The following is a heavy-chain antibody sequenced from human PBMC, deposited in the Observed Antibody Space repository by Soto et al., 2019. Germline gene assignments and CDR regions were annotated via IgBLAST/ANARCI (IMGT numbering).Heavy chain of an antibody. J-gene: IGHJ5*02. Sequence: PSETLSLTCTVSGGSISSGGYYRSWIRQHPGKGLEWIGYIYYSGSTYYNPSLKSRVTISVDTSKNQFSLKLSSVTAADTAVYYCARVSPHGYGDYGWWFDPWGQGTLVTVSS. CDR1: GGSISSGGYY. CDR2: IYYSGST. V-gene: IGHV4-31*03. D-gene: IGHD4-17*01. CDR3: ARVSPHGYGDYGWWFDP.